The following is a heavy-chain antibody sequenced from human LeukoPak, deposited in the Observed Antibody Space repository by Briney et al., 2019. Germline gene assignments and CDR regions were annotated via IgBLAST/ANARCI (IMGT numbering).Heavy chain of an antibody. J-gene: IGHJ6*02. D-gene: IGHD3-10*01. CDR1: GGSISSSTSGWGWY. Sequence: SETLSLTCSVSGGSISSSTSGWGWYWGWIRQPPGKGLEWIGYIYYSGSTNYNPSLKSRVTISVDTSKNQFSLKLSSVTAADTAVYYCARVTMVRGRDYYYGMDVWGQGTTVTVSS. V-gene: IGHV4-61*05. CDR3: ARVTMVRGRDYYYGMDV. CDR2: IYYSGST.